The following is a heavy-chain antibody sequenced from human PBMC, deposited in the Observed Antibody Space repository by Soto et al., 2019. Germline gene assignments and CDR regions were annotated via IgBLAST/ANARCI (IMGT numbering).Heavy chain of an antibody. CDR1: GDSVSSNSAA. J-gene: IGHJ6*02. D-gene: IGHD5-18*01. CDR3: ARILDPPRGYSYYGMDV. Sequence: SQTLSLTCAISGDSVSSNSAAWNWIRQSPSRGLEWLGRTYYRSKWYNDYAVSVKSRITINPDTSKNQVVLTMTNMDPVDTATYYCARILDPPRGYSYYGMDVWGQGTTVTVSS. V-gene: IGHV6-1*01. CDR2: TYYRSKWYN.